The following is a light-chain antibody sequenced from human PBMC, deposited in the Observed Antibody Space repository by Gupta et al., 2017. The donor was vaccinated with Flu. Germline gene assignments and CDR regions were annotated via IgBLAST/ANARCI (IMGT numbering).Light chain of an antibody. J-gene: IGKJ1*01. CDR1: QSVNNNL. Sequence: EIELTQSPGTLSLSPGERATLSCRASQSVNNNLLTWYQQKPGQAPRLLIYGASSRATGIPDRFSGSGSGTDFTLTIRRLEPEDFAVYYCQHYSSSPKTFGHGTKVEIK. CDR3: QHYSSSPKT. CDR2: GAS. V-gene: IGKV3-20*01.